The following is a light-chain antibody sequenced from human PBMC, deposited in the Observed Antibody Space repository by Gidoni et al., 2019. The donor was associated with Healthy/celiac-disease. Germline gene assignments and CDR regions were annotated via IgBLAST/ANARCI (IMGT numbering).Light chain of an antibody. V-gene: IGKV2-28*01. CDR3: MQALQTPLT. Sequence: DIVMTQSPLSLPVTPGEPASISCRPSQSLLHSNGYNYLDWYLQQPGQSPQLLIYLGSTRASGVPDRFSGSGSGTDFTLKISRVEAEDVGVYYCMQALQTPLTFGGGTKVEIK. J-gene: IGKJ4*01. CDR1: QSLLHSNGYNY. CDR2: LGS.